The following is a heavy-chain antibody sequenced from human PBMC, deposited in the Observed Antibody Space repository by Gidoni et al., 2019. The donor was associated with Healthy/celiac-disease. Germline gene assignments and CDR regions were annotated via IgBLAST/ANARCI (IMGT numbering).Heavy chain of an antibody. Sequence: QVQLVESGGGLVKPGGSLRLSCAASGFTFSDYYMSWIRQAPGKGLEWVSYIRRSGSTIYYADSVKGRFTISRDNAKNSLYLQMNSLRAEDTAVYYCARGAISRDGYNYYWPNWYFDLWGRGTLVTVSS. D-gene: IGHD5-12*01. CDR3: ARGAISRDGYNYYWPNWYFDL. CDR2: IRRSGSTI. V-gene: IGHV3-11*01. J-gene: IGHJ2*01. CDR1: GFTFSDYY.